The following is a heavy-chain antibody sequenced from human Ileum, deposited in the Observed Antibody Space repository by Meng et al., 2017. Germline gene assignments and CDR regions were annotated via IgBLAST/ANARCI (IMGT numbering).Heavy chain of an antibody. V-gene: IGHV4-39*01. D-gene: IGHD2-2*01. CDR1: GGSVTSSSYD. CDR3: AGQPTSSGAGYSWFDP. J-gene: IGHJ5*02. CDR2: ITYTGNS. Sequence: QLHLQESGPGLVKPTETLSLTCIVSGGSVTSSSYDWGWIRQPPGKGLEWIGGITYTGNSYTTPSLKTRLTTSLDTSKNQFSLRLNSLTAADTAVYYCAGQPTSSGAGYSWFDPWGQGILVTVSS.